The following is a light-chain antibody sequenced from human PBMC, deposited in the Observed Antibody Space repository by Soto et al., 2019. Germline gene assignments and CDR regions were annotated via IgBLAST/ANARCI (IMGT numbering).Light chain of an antibody. CDR1: TSDVGGYNY. J-gene: IGLJ1*01. Sequence: QSVLTQPASVAGSPGQSITISCTGTTSDVGGYNYVSWYQHHPDKAPKLRIYEVSNRPSGVSNRFSGSKSGNTASLTISGLQTADEADYYCSSYTSGSTLVFGPGTKVTV. CDR2: EVS. CDR3: SSYTSGSTLV. V-gene: IGLV2-14*01.